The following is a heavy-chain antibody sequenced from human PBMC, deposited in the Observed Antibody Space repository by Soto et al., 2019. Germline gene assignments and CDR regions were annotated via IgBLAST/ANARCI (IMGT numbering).Heavy chain of an antibody. CDR2: ISSSGSTI. V-gene: IGHV3-48*03. CDR1: GFTFSSYE. D-gene: IGHD6-13*01. J-gene: IGHJ4*02. CDR3: ARAYGYSNSCYDY. Sequence: GGYLRLSCAASGFTFSSYEMNWVRQAPGKGLEWVSYISSSGSTIYYAYSVKGRFTISRDNANHSLYLQMNSVRVEDTAVNYCARAYGYSNSCYDYWGQGTLVTVSS.